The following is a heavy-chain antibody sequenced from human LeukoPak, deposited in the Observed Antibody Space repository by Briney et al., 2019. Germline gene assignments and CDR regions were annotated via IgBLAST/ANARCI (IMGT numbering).Heavy chain of an antibody. CDR2: ITYSGST. D-gene: IGHD6-13*01. J-gene: IGHJ4*02. CDR1: GGSITSNSYY. CDR3: ARVETEGSSWYGVHYFDY. V-gene: IGHV4-39*07. Sequence: SETLSLTCTVSGGSITSNSYYWGWIRQPPGKGLEWIGSITYSGSTYYNPSLKRRVTISIDTSKNQFSLKLSSVTATDTAVYYCARVETEGSSWYGVHYFDYWGQGTQVTVSS.